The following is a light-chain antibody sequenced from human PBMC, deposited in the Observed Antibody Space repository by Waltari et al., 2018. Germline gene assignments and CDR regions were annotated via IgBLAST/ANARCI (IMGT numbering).Light chain of an antibody. J-gene: IGLJ1*01. V-gene: IGLV2-11*01. Sequence: QSALTPPRSVSGSPGQSVTIPCTGTSSDVGGYNYVSWYQPHPGKAPKLMIYDVSKRPSGVPDRFSGSKSGNTASLTISGLQAEDEADYYCCSYAGSYTFPYVFGTGTKVTVL. CDR1: SSDVGGYNY. CDR3: CSYAGSYTFPYV. CDR2: DVS.